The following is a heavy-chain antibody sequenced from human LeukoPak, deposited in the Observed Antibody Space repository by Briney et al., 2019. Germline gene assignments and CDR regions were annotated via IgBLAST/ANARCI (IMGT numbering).Heavy chain of an antibody. V-gene: IGHV1-8*01. D-gene: IGHD5-24*01. J-gene: IGHJ4*02. CDR2: MNPDSGNT. CDR1: GYTFTSYD. Sequence: GASVKVSCKASGYTFTSYDMNWVRQATGQGLEWMGWMNPDSGNTDYAQKFQGRVTMTRNTSISTAYMELSGLRSEDTAVYYCARRDGGPVDYWGQGTLVTVSS. CDR3: ARRDGGPVDY.